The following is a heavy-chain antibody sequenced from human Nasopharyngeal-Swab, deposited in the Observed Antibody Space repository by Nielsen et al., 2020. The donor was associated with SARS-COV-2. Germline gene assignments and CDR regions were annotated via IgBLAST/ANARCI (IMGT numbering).Heavy chain of an antibody. CDR3: PRHLTTHPFDY. D-gene: IGHD4/OR15-4a*01. V-gene: IGHV3-7*03. CDR2: IKQDGSEK. Sequence: GGSLRLCGAGSGFTFRSYWMSWVRQAPGKGLEWVANIKQDGSEKYYVDSVKGRFTISRDNAKNSLYLQMNSLRAEDTAVYYCPRHLTTHPFDYWGQGTLVTVSS. J-gene: IGHJ4*02. CDR1: GFTFRSYW.